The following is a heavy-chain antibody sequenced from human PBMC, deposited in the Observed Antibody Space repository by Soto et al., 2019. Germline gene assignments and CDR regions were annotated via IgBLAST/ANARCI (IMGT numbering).Heavy chain of an antibody. CDR1: GFTFSSYA. CDR3: AKPNYGAEFDY. J-gene: IGHJ4*02. CDR2: VSGSGGST. D-gene: IGHD3-10*01. V-gene: IGHV3-23*01. Sequence: EVQLLESGGGLVQPGGSLRLSCAAAGFTFSSYAMNWVRQAPGKGLGWVSVVSGSGGSTYYADSVKGRFTCSRDKSKNTMYLQMNVLGAEDTAVYYCAKPNYGAEFDYWCQGTLVTVSS.